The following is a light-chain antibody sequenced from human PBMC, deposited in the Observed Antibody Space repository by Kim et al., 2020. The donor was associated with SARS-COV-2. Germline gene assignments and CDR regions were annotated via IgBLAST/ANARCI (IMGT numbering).Light chain of an antibody. V-gene: IGLV3-9*01. CDR3: QVWDSRTVT. CDR2: MNI. Sequence: SYELTQPLSVSVALGQTARITCEGNNIGSKNVHWYQQRPGQAPVLVLYMNINRPAGIPERFSGSNLGGTATLSISSAQVGDEADYYCQVWDSRTVTFGGGTQLTVL. J-gene: IGLJ2*01. CDR1: NIGSKN.